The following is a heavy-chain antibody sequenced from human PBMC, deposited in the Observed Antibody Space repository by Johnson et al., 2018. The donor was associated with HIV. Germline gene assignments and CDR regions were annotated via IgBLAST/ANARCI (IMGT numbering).Heavy chain of an antibody. CDR1: GFTVSSNE. CDR2: ISGGST. J-gene: IGHJ3*02. Sequence: VQLVESRGVLVQPGGSLRLSCAASGFTVSSNEMSWVRQAPGKGLELVSSISGGSTYYADSVRGRFSISRDNTKHSLYLQMNSLRAEDTALYYCARDRGYWDAFDIWGQGAMVTVSS. CDR3: ARDRGYWDAFDI. V-gene: IGHV3-38-3*01. D-gene: IGHD3-22*01.